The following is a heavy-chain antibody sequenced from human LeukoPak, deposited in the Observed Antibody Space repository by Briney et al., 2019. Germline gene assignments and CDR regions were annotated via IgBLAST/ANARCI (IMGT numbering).Heavy chain of an antibody. CDR3: ARASQWLGSRWFDP. CDR2: IYHSGST. V-gene: IGHV4-30-2*01. J-gene: IGHJ5*02. CDR1: AGSISSGCYS. D-gene: IGHD6-19*01. Sequence: PSETLSLTCALSAGSISSGCYSWSWILQPPGNGLEWIRYIYHSGSTYYNLSLKSRVTISVDRSKNQFSLKLSSVTAADTAVYYCARASQWLGSRWFDPWGQGTLVTVSS.